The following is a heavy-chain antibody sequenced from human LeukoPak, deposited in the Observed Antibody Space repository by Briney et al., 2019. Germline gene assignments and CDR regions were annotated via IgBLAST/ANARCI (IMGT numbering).Heavy chain of an antibody. Sequence: SETLSLTCTVSGGSISSYYWSWIRQPPGKGLEWIGYIYYSGGTNYNPSLKSRVTTSVDTPKNQFSLKLSSVTAADTAVYYCASSSAWSGHDYWGHGTPFTVSS. CDR1: GGSISSYY. D-gene: IGHD3-3*01. V-gene: IGHV4-59*01. J-gene: IGHJ4*03. CDR3: ASSSAWSGHDY. CDR2: IYYSGGT.